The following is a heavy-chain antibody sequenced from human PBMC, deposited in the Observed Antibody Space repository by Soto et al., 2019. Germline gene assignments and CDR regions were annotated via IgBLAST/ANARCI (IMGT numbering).Heavy chain of an antibody. D-gene: IGHD6-13*01. J-gene: IGHJ4*02. V-gene: IGHV4-39*01. CDR2: IYYDGNT. CDR3: ARTYSSSWSPFDY. Sequence: SETLSLTCTVSGGSITSSSHYWGWIRQAPGKGLECIGNIYYDGNTYYNPSLKSRVTISLDTSKNQLSLRLNSVTAADTAVYYCARTYSSSWSPFDYWGRGTLVT. CDR1: GGSITSSSHY.